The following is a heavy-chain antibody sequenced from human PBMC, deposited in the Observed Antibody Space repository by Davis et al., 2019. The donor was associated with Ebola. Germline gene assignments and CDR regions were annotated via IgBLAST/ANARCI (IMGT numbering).Heavy chain of an antibody. V-gene: IGHV3-30*03. Sequence: GESLEISCAASGFTFSSYAMSWVRQAPGKGLEWVAVISYDGSNKYYADSVKGRFTISRDNAKNSLYLQMNSLKTEDTALYHCASHTGTYYYYGMDVWGQGTTVTVSS. CDR3: ASHTGTYYYYGMDV. D-gene: IGHD1-14*01. CDR1: GFTFSSYA. CDR2: ISYDGSNK. J-gene: IGHJ6*02.